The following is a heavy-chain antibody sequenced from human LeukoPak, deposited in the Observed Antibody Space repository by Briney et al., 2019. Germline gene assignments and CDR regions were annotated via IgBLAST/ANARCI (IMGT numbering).Heavy chain of an antibody. CDR3: ARGAYSSSFRPYGMDV. J-gene: IGHJ6*02. CDR1: GGTFSSYA. Sequence: GSSVKVSCKASGGTFSSYAISWVRQAPGQGLEWMGWISAYNGNTNYAQKLQGRVTMTTDTSTSTAYMELRSLRSDDTAVYYCARGAYSSSFRPYGMDVWGQGSTVTVSS. V-gene: IGHV1-18*01. CDR2: ISAYNGNT. D-gene: IGHD6-6*01.